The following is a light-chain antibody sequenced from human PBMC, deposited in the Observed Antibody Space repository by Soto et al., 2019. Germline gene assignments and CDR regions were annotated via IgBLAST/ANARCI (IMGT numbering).Light chain of an antibody. CDR3: AAWDDSLNGHV. V-gene: IGLV1-44*01. Sequence: QPVLTQPHSASGTPGQRVTISCSGSSSNIGTSSVHWFQQLPGTAPKLLISTTNQRPSGVPERFSGSKSGTSAFLAISGLQFEDEADYYCAAWDDSLNGHVFGTGTKLTVL. CDR1: SSNIGTSS. J-gene: IGLJ1*01. CDR2: TTN.